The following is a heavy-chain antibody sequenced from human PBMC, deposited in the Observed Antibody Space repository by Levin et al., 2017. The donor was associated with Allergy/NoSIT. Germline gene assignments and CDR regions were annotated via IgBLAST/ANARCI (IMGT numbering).Heavy chain of an antibody. Sequence: GESLKISCAASGFTFSNAWMSWVRQAPGKGLEWVGRIKSKTDGGTTDYAAPVKGRFTISRDDSKNTLYLQMNSLKTEDTAVYYCTTGDDILTGSPFDYWGQGTLVTVSS. J-gene: IGHJ4*02. V-gene: IGHV3-15*01. D-gene: IGHD3-9*01. CDR2: IKSKTDGGTT. CDR3: TTGDDILTGSPFDY. CDR1: GFTFSNAW.